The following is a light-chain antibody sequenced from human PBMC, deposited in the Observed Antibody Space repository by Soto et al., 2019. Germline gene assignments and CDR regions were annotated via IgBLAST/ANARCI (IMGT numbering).Light chain of an antibody. CDR2: GAS. J-gene: IGKJ5*01. Sequence: VVMTQSLATPSVSPWGRVIICCRSSQSVRSNLAWYQQKPGQSPRLLIYGASTRATGIPARFSGSGSGTEFTLTISSLQSEDFAVYYCQQYNNWPPITSGQGTRLEIK. V-gene: IGKV3-15*01. CDR3: QQYNNWPPIT. CDR1: QSVRSN.